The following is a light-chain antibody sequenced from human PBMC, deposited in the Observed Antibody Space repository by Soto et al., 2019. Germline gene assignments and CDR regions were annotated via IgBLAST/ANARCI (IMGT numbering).Light chain of an antibody. Sequence: QSALTQPASLSGSPGQSITISCTGTNSDIGAYSRVSWYQQHPDSVPPLMIFAVSNRPSGVSNRFSGSKSGNTASLTISGLLAEDEADYYCVSYTSSDSWVFGGGTKVTVL. CDR2: AVS. CDR1: NSDIGAYSR. J-gene: IGLJ3*02. V-gene: IGLV2-14*03. CDR3: VSYTSSDSWV.